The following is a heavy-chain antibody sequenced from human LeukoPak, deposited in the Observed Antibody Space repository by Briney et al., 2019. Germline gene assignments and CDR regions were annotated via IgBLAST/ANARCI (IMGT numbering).Heavy chain of an antibody. CDR1: GGSISSYY. Sequence: PSETLSLTCTVSGGSISSYYWSWIRQPPGKGLEWIGYIYYSGSTNHNPSLKSRVTISVDTSKNQFSLKLSSVTAADTAVYYCARGVGLDYYYYYMDVWGKGTTVTVSS. J-gene: IGHJ6*03. CDR2: IYYSGST. V-gene: IGHV4-59*01. CDR3: ARGVGLDYYYYYMDV.